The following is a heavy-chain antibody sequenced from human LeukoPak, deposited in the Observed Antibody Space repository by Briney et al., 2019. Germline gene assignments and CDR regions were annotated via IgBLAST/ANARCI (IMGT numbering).Heavy chain of an antibody. CDR1: GFTFSGSA. CDR3: TRDYGDLLGAY. D-gene: IGHD4-17*01. CDR2: IRSKANSYAT. V-gene: IGHV3-73*01. J-gene: IGHJ4*02. Sequence: GGSLKLSCAASGFTFSGSAMHWVRQASGQGLEWVGRIRSKANSYATAYAASVKGRFTISRDDSKNTAYLQMNSLKTEDTAVHYCTRDYGDLLGAYWGQGTLVTVSS.